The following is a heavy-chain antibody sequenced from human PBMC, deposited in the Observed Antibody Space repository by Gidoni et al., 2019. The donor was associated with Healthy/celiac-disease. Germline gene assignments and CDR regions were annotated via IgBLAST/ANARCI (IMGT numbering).Heavy chain of an antibody. CDR1: GFPFSSYG. CDR2: ISYDGSNK. Sequence: QVQLVESGGGVVQPGRSLRLSCAASGFPFSSYGMHWVRQAPGKGLEWVAVISYDGSNKYYADSVKGRFTISRDNSKNTLYLQMNSLRAEDTAVYYCARALVGATPSSYWGQGTLVTVSS. J-gene: IGHJ4*02. D-gene: IGHD1-26*01. V-gene: IGHV3-30*03. CDR3: ARALVGATPSSY.